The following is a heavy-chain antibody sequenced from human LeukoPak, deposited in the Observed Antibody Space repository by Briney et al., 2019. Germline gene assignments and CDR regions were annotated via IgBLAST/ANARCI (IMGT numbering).Heavy chain of an antibody. Sequence: LETLSLTCTVSGGSISSSSYYWGWIRQPPGKGLEWIGSIYYSGSTYYNPSLKSRVTISVDTSKNQFSLKLSSVTAADTAVYYCARLSDYVDYFDYWGQGTLVTVSS. V-gene: IGHV4-39*01. CDR2: IYYSGST. D-gene: IGHD4-17*01. J-gene: IGHJ4*02. CDR1: GGSISSSSYY. CDR3: ARLSDYVDYFDY.